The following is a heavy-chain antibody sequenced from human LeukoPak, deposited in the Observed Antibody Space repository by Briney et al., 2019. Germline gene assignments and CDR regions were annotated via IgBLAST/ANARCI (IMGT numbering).Heavy chain of an antibody. CDR1: GFTFSKYW. D-gene: IGHD6-19*01. Sequence: PGGSLRLSCAASGFTFSKYWMLWVRQAPGKGRDGVSRINTDGTVTTYADSVKGRFTVSRDNADNTMCLQMNSVRDEDTAVYYCATKQWLAPPPDSWGQGTPVTVSS. CDR3: ATKQWLAPPPDS. J-gene: IGHJ4*02. V-gene: IGHV3-74*01. CDR2: INTDGTVT.